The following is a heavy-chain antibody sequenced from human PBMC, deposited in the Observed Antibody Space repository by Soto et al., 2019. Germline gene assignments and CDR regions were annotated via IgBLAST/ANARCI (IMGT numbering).Heavy chain of an antibody. CDR3: ARGGPGYGDRIFEY. V-gene: IGHV4-59*01. Sequence: QVQLQESGPGLVKPSETLSLTCTVSGGSIGSYYWRWIRQPPGKGLEWIGFIYYRGSTNYNPSLKSRVTISVDTSKNQFFLKLTSVTPADTAVYYCARGGPGYGDRIFEYWGQGTLVTVSS. CDR1: GGSIGSYY. CDR2: IYYRGST. D-gene: IGHD4-17*01. J-gene: IGHJ4*02.